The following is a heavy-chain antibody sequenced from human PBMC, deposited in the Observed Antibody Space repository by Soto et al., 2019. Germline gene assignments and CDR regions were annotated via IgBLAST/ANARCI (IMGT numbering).Heavy chain of an antibody. D-gene: IGHD6-13*01. Sequence: EVQLVQSGGGLVQPGGSLRLSCAASGFTFSDYWMHWVRQAPGKGLEWVSRISRDGTNTNYADSVKGRCTMSRDNAKNTLYLQMNSLGVEDTGVYYCARDSPGIEAAGYWGQGTLVAVSS. J-gene: IGHJ4*02. V-gene: IGHV3-74*01. CDR2: ISRDGTNT. CDR1: GFTFSDYW. CDR3: ARDSPGIEAAGY.